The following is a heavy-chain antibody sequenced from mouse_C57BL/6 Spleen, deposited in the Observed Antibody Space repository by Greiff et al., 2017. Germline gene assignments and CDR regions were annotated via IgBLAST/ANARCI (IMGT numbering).Heavy chain of an antibody. CDR2: ISYDGSN. Sequence: EVQLVESGPGLVKPSQSLSLTCSVTGYSITSCYYWNWIRQFPGNKLEWMGYISYDGSNNYNPSLTNRISITHDTSKNQFFLKLNSVTTEDTATYYCARMDYDYVDDWGKGTTLTVSS. CDR1: GYSITSCYY. J-gene: IGHJ2*01. V-gene: IGHV3-6*01. D-gene: IGHD2-4*01. CDR3: ARMDYDYVDD.